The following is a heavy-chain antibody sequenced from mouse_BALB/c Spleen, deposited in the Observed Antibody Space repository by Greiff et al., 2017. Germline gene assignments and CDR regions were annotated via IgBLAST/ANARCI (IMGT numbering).Heavy chain of an antibody. J-gene: IGHJ3*01. V-gene: IGHV5-9-3*01. Sequence: VQLQQSGGGLVKPGGSLKLSCAASGFTFSSYAMSWVRQTPEKRLEWVATISSGGSYTYYPDSVKGRFTISRDNAKNTLYLQMSSLRSEDTAMYYCARPRTTAPFAYWGQGTLVTVSA. D-gene: IGHD1-2*01. CDR3: ARPRTTAPFAY. CDR2: ISSGGSYT. CDR1: GFTFSSYA.